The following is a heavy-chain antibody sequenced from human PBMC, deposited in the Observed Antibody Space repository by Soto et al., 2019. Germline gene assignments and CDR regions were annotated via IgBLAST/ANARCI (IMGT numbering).Heavy chain of an antibody. CDR3: ARGSQYCSSTSCYGDFDY. Sequence: QVQLQESGPGLVKPSQTLSLTCTVSGGSISSGGYYWSWIRQHPGKGLEWIGYIYYSGSTYYNPSRKSRFTLSVDTSKHQFSLKLSSVTAADTSVYYCARGSQYCSSTSCYGDFDYWGQGTLVTVSS. CDR1: GGSISSGGYY. V-gene: IGHV4-31*03. D-gene: IGHD2-2*01. J-gene: IGHJ4*02. CDR2: IYYSGST.